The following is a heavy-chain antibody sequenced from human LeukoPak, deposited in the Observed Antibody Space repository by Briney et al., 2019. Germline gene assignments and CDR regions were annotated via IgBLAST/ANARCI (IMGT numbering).Heavy chain of an antibody. Sequence: ASVKVSCKASGGTFLGGTSNNYAINWVRQAPGQGLEWMGWIDPSSGGTNSAQKFQGRVTMARDTSITTVYMELSSLTSDDTAIYFCARDRIAPAGSIIDYWGQGTLVTVSS. CDR3: ARDRIAPAGSIIDY. CDR2: IDPSSGGT. D-gene: IGHD6-13*01. CDR1: GGTFLGGTSNNYA. J-gene: IGHJ4*02. V-gene: IGHV1-2*02.